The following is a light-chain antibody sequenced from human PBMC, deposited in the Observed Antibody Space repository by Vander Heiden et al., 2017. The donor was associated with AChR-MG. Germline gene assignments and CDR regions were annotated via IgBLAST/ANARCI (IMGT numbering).Light chain of an antibody. CDR1: SSDVGGYKY. V-gene: IGLV2-11*01. CDR3: CSYAGSSQWG. Sequence: QSALTQPRSVSGSPGQAVTISCTGTSSDVGGYKYVSWYQQHPGKAPKRVMYDVSKRPSGVPDRFSGSKSGNTDSLTISGLQAEDEADDDCCSYAGSSQWGCGGGTKLTVL. CDR2: DVS. J-gene: IGLJ3*02.